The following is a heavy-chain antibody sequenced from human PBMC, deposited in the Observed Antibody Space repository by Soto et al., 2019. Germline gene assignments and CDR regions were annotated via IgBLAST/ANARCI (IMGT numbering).Heavy chain of an antibody. J-gene: IGHJ5*02. D-gene: IGHD3-22*01. CDR3: ASSPPTYYYDSSGYWS. Sequence: PSETLSLTCTVSGGSISSYYWSWIRQPPGKGLEWIGYIYYSGSTNYNPSLKSRVTISVDTSKNQFSLKLSSVTAADTAVYYCASSPPTYYYDSSGYWSWGQGTLVTVSS. V-gene: IGHV4-59*01. CDR1: GGSISSYY. CDR2: IYYSGST.